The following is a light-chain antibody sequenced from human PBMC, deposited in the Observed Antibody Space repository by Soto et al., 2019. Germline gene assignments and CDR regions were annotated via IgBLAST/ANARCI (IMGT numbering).Light chain of an antibody. CDR3: SSYTSSSTRV. J-gene: IGLJ1*01. Sequence: QPASVSGSPGQSITISCTGTSSDVGDYNYVSWYQQHPGKAPKLVIFDVSDRPSGVSNRFSGSKSGNTASLTISGLQAEDEADYYCSSYTSSSTRVFGTGTKVTVL. CDR1: SSDVGDYNY. V-gene: IGLV2-14*01. CDR2: DVS.